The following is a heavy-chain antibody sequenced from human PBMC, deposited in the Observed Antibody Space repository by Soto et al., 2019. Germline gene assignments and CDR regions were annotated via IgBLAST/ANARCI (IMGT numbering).Heavy chain of an antibody. CDR2: ISHTGTT. Sequence: ETLSLTCLVSGFPISSPYSWGWIRQPPGKGLEWIGSISHTGTTSYSPSLTSRVSISVDTSKNQVSLKLTSVTAADTAVYFCARVTMVIRDSDHFGVDVWGHGTTVTVSS. J-gene: IGHJ6*02. V-gene: IGHV4-38-2*02. CDR3: ARVTMVIRDSDHFGVDV. CDR1: GFPISSPYS. D-gene: IGHD4-17*01.